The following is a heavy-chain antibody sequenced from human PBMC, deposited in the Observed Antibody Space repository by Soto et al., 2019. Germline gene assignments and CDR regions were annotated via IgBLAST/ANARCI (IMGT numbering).Heavy chain of an antibody. CDR2: ISHTGTT. Sequence: ETLSLTCLVSGFPISSPYSWGWIRQPPGKGLEWIGSISHTGTTSYSPSLTSRVSISVDTSKNQVSLKLTSVTAADTAVYFCARVTMVIRDSDHFGVDVWGHGTTVTVSS. J-gene: IGHJ6*02. V-gene: IGHV4-38-2*02. CDR3: ARVTMVIRDSDHFGVDV. CDR1: GFPISSPYS. D-gene: IGHD4-17*01.